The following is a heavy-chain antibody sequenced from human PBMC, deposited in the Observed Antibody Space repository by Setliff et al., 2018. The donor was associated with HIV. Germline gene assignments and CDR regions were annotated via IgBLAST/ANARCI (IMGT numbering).Heavy chain of an antibody. V-gene: IGHV4-34*01. Sequence: SETLSLTCVVYGGSLGGYYWSWIRQPPGKGLEWIGEINHHKHTNYNPSLKSRVTILVDTSKNQFSLRLTSMTAADTAVYYCARSQPDTIFGVVIFDYWGQGKMVTVSS. J-gene: IGHJ4*02. CDR2: INHHKHT. CDR3: ARSQPDTIFGVVIFDY. CDR1: GGSLGGYY. D-gene: IGHD3-3*01.